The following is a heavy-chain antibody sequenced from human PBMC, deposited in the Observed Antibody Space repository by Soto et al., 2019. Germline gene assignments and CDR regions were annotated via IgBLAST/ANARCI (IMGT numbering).Heavy chain of an antibody. Sequence: SETLSLTCAVYGGSFSGYYWSWIRQPPGKGLEWIGEINHSGSTNYNPSLKSRVTISVDTSKNQFSLKLSSVTAADTAVYYCASFGVATVTTVHFLGPYGMDVWGQGTTVTVSS. D-gene: IGHD4-4*01. CDR3: ASFGVATVTTVHFLGPYGMDV. CDR2: INHSGST. CDR1: GGSFSGYY. J-gene: IGHJ6*02. V-gene: IGHV4-34*01.